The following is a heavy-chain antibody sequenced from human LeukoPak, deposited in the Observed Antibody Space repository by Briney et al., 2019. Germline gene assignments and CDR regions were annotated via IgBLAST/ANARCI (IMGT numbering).Heavy chain of an antibody. CDR2: ISYDGSNK. CDR1: GFTFSSYG. J-gene: IGHJ4*02. Sequence: GGSLRLSCAASGFTFSSYGMHWVRQAPGKGLEWVAVISYDGSNKYYAGSVKGRCSISRDNSKNTLYLQLNSLRAEDTALYYCAKARIDSSGDYDFDCWGQGTLVTVSS. V-gene: IGHV3-30*18. D-gene: IGHD4-17*01. CDR3: AKARIDSSGDYDFDC.